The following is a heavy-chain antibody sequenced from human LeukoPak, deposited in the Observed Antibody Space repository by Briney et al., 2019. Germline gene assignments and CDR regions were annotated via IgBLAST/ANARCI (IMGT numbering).Heavy chain of an antibody. CDR3: AKDDPTGRYL. Sequence: PGGSLRLSCTASGFTFSNFGMHWVRQTPGKGLEGVTFIHNYETTEYYADSVKGRFTISRDNSKNTVYLQMNSLRVEDTAVYYCAKDDPTGRYLWGQGTLVTVSS. CDR2: IHNYETTE. D-gene: IGHD1-26*01. CDR1: GFTFSNFG. J-gene: IGHJ4*02. V-gene: IGHV3-30*02.